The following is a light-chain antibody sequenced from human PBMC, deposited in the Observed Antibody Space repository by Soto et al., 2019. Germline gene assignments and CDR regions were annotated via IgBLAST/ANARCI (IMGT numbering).Light chain of an antibody. CDR1: QSVSSY. CDR3: QQRSGWPLT. V-gene: IGKV3-11*01. CDR2: DAS. Sequence: EIVLTQSPATLSLSPGERATLSCRASQSVSSYLAWFQQRPGQAPRLLIYDASNRATGIPARFSGSGSGTDFTLPITSLEPEDFAVYYGQQRSGWPLTFGGGTKVDIK. J-gene: IGKJ4*01.